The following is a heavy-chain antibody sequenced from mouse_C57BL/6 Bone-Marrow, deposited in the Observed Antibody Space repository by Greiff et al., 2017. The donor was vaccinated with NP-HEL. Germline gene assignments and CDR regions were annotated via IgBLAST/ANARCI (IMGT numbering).Heavy chain of an antibody. Sequence: QVQLQQSGAELVKPGASVKMSCKASGYTFTSYWITWVKQRPGQGLEWIGDIYPGSGSTNYNEKFKSKATLTVDKSSSTAYMQLSSLTSEDSAVYYWAREETAQATFWFAYWGQGTLVTVSA. CDR1: GYTFTSYW. J-gene: IGHJ3*01. V-gene: IGHV1-55*01. CDR3: AREETAQATFWFAY. D-gene: IGHD3-2*02. CDR2: IYPGSGST.